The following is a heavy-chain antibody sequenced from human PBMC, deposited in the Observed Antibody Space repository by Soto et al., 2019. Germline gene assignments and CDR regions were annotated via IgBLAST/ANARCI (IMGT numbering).Heavy chain of an antibody. V-gene: IGHV4-59*02. CDR1: GASVSSFS. CDR2: IHNSGGT. Sequence: SETLSLTCSVTGASVSSFSWSWIRQSPGKGLEWIGYIHNSGGTNYTPSLRSRVTISVDTSKNLLSLNLASLTAADTAVYYCARGGTSGSAVYNWFDPWGQGTLVTVSS. D-gene: IGHD3-10*01. CDR3: ARGGTSGSAVYNWFDP. J-gene: IGHJ5*02.